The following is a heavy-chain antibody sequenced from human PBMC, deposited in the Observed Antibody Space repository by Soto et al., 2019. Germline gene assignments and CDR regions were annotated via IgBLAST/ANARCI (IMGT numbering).Heavy chain of an antibody. CDR1: GFTFSSYA. J-gene: IGHJ6*02. CDR3: AKGPYDFWSGYYYYYYGMDV. Sequence: GGSLRLSCAASGFTFSSYAMSWVRQAPGKGLERVSAISGSGGSTYYADSVKGRFTISRDNSKNTLYLQMNSLRAEDTAVYYCAKGPYDFWSGYYYYYYGMDVWGQGTTVTVSS. CDR2: ISGSGGST. D-gene: IGHD3-3*01. V-gene: IGHV3-23*01.